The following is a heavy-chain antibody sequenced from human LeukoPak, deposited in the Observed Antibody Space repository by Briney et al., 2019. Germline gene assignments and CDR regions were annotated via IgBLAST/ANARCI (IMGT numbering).Heavy chain of an antibody. D-gene: IGHD2-8*02. J-gene: IGHJ4*02. Sequence: PGGSLRLSCAASGFTFSDYYMSSSGITIYYADSVRGRFTISRDNSKSTLSLQMNSLRAEDTAIYYCATYRQVLLPFESWGQGTLVTVSS. CDR3: ATYRQVLLPFES. CDR1: GFTFSDYY. V-gene: IGHV3-69-1*01. CDR2: SGITI.